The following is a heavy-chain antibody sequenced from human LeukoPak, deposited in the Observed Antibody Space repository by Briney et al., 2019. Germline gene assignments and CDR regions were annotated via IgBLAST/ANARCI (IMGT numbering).Heavy chain of an antibody. V-gene: IGHV3-9*01. Sequence: PGGSLRLSCAASGFTFDDYAMHWVRQAPGKGLEWVSGISWNSGSIGYADSVKGRFTISRDNAKNSLYLQMNSLRAEDTALYYCAKDSGYYDFWSGYYTPHYYCGMDVWGQGTTVTVSS. D-gene: IGHD3-3*01. CDR3: AKDSGYYDFWSGYYTPHYYCGMDV. CDR2: ISWNSGSI. CDR1: GFTFDDYA. J-gene: IGHJ6*02.